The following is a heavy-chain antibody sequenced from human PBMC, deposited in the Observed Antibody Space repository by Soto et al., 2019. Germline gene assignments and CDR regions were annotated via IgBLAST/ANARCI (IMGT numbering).Heavy chain of an antibody. CDR2: IIPLFGTT. D-gene: IGHD6-13*01. CDR3: ARGATHGSSWYFWFDP. CDR1: GGTFSTYS. J-gene: IGHJ5*02. V-gene: IGHV1-69*01. Sequence: QMQLVQSGAEVRMPGSSVKVSCKASGGTFSTYSINWVRQAPGQGLEWMGGIIPLFGTTNYVQKFKGRVTITADESTSTAYMELSSLRAEDAAVYYCARGATHGSSWYFWFDPWGQGTLVTVSS.